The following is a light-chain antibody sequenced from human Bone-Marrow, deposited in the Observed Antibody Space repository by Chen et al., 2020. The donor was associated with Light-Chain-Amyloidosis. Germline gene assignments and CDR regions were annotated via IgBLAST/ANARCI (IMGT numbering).Light chain of an antibody. J-gene: IGLJ3*02. CDR1: SSDVGTFNL. Sequence: QSALTQPASVSGSPGHSIHISCTGSSSDVGTFNLVSWYQPHPGKAPNLIIYEAKKRPSGVSNRFSGSKSGNTASLTISGLQAEDEADYYCSSYTSSGTWVFGGGTKLTVL. V-gene: IGLV2-14*02. CDR3: SSYTSSGTWV. CDR2: EAK.